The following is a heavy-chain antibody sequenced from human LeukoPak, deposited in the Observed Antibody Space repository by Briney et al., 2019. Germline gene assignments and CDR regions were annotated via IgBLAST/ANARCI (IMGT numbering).Heavy chain of an antibody. CDR3: SRGSGWLSVY. J-gene: IGHJ4*02. Sequence: RSLRLSWTTSGFTFGDEVMSWCRQAPGKGLEWIGFISGGTTEYAASVKSRFTISRDDSTSIAYLQMNSLTTEDTAVYYCSRGSGWLSVYWGQGTLVTVSS. CDR1: GFTFGDEV. D-gene: IGHD6-19*01. V-gene: IGHV3-49*03. CDR2: ISGGTT.